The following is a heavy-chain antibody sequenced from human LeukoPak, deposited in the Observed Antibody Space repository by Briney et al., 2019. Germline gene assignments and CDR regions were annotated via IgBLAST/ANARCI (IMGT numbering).Heavy chain of an antibody. V-gene: IGHV3-9*03. D-gene: IGHD2-2*01. J-gene: IGHJ3*02. CDR1: GFTFDDYA. Sequence: GGSLRLSCAASGFTFDDYAMHWVRQAPGKGLEWVSGISWNSGSIGYADSVKGRFTISRDNAKNSLYLQMNSLRAEDMALYYCAKEGRFCSSTSCYGAFDIWGQGTMVTVSS. CDR3: AKEGRFCSSTSCYGAFDI. CDR2: ISWNSGSI.